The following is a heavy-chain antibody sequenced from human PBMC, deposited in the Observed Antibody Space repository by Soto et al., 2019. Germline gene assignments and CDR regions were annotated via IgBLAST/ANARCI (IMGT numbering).Heavy chain of an antibody. J-gene: IGHJ5*02. CDR2: IYYSGST. CDR3: ARATERITIFGVVIGTSGFVP. V-gene: IGHV4-30-4*01. CDR1: GGSISSGDYY. D-gene: IGHD3-3*01. Sequence: SETLSLTCTVSGGSISSGDYYWSWIRQPPGKGLEWIGYIYYSGSTYYNPSLKSRVTISVDTSKNQFSLKLSSVTAADTAVYYCARATERITIFGVVIGTSGFVPWGQGTLVTVSS.